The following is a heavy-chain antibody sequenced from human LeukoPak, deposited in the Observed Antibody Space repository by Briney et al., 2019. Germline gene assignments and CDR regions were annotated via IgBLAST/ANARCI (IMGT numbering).Heavy chain of an antibody. D-gene: IGHD3-10*01. CDR2: IYYSGST. CDR3: ARDVSYGSGMYYFDY. V-gene: IGHV4-59*01. CDR1: GGYISSYY. J-gene: IGHJ4*02. Sequence: PSETLSLTCTVSGGYISSYYWSWIRQPPGKGLEWIGYIYYSGSTNYNPSLKSRVTISVDTSKNQFSLKLSSVTAADTAVYYCARDVSYGSGMYYFDYWGQGTLVTVSS.